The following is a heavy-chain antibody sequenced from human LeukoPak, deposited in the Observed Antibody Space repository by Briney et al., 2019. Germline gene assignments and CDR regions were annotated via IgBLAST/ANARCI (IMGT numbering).Heavy chain of an antibody. D-gene: IGHD4-17*01. CDR3: ARDWYGDYVFDY. CDR2: INPTGGST. CDR1: GYTFPSYF. Sequence: ASVKVSCKASGYTFPSYFMHWVRQAPGQGLEWMGIINPTGGSTTYAQKFQGRVTMTRDTSTSTVYMELSSLRSEDTAVYYCARDWYGDYVFDYWGQGTLVTVSS. V-gene: IGHV1-46*01. J-gene: IGHJ4*02.